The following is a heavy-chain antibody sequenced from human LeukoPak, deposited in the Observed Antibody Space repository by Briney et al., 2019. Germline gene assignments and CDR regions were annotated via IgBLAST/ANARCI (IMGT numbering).Heavy chain of an antibody. V-gene: IGHV3-73*01. Sequence: GGSLRLSCAASGFTFSGSAMHWVRKASGKGLEWVGRIRSKANSYATAYAASVKGRFTISRDDSKNTAYLQMSSLKTEDTAVYYCTRWDCTTTGCYPFDYWGQGTLVTVSS. J-gene: IGHJ4*02. CDR2: IRSKANSYAT. CDR3: TRWDCTTTGCYPFDY. D-gene: IGHD2-2*01. CDR1: GFTFSGSA.